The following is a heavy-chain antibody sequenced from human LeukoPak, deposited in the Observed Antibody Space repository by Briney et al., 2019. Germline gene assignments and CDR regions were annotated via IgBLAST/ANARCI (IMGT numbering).Heavy chain of an antibody. CDR1: GGSISSGGYS. CDR3: ARGPTVTDAFDI. J-gene: IGHJ3*02. D-gene: IGHD4-17*01. V-gene: IGHV4-30-2*01. CDR2: IYHSGST. Sequence: SETLSLNCAVSGGSISSGGYSWSWIRQPPGKGLEWIGYIYHSGSTDYSPSLKRRVTISVDTSKNQFSLTVTSVTAADTAVYYCARGPTVTDAFDIWGQGTTVTVSS.